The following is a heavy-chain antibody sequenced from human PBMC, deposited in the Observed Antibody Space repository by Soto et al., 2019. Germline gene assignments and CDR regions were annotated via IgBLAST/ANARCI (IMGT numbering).Heavy chain of an antibody. D-gene: IGHD3-10*01. V-gene: IGHV3-53*01. Sequence: GGSLRLSCAASWFTVSSNYMSWVRQAPGKGLEWVSVIYSGGSTYYADSVKGRFTISRDNSKNTLYLQMNSLRAEDTAVYYCARYYYGSGSEYYYYYYGMDVWGQGTTVTVSS. J-gene: IGHJ6*02. CDR1: WFTVSSNY. CDR3: ARYYYGSGSEYYYYYYGMDV. CDR2: IYSGGST.